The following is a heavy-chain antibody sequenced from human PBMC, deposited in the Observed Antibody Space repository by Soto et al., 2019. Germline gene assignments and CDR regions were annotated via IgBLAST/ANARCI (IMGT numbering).Heavy chain of an antibody. D-gene: IGHD3-10*01. CDR2: IYSGGST. Sequence: EVQLVESGGGLIQPGGSLRLSCAASGFTVSSNYMSWVRQGPGKGLEWVSVIYSGGSTYYADSVKGRFTISRDNSKNTAYLQMNSLRDEDTAVYYWARHITMDPLLLYWGQGTLVTVSS. CDR3: ARHITMDPLLLY. CDR1: GFTVSSNY. J-gene: IGHJ4*02. V-gene: IGHV3-53*01.